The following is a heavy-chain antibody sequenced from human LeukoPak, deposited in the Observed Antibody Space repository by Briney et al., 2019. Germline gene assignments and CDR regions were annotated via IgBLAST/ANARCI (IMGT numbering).Heavy chain of an antibody. D-gene: IGHD4-17*01. CDR3: ATSRATVTTPNYYYYGMDV. CDR1: GCSFTSYY. CDR2: INPSGGST. V-gene: IGHV1-46*01. Sequence: ASVKVSCKASGCSFTSYYMHWVRQAPGQGLEWMGIINPSGGSTSYAQKFQGRVTMTRDTSTSTVYMELSSLRSEDTAVYYCATSRATVTTPNYYYYGMDVWGQGTTVTVYS. J-gene: IGHJ6*02.